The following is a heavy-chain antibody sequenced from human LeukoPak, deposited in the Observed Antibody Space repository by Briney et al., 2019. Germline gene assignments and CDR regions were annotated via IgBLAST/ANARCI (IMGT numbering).Heavy chain of an antibody. V-gene: IGHV3-23*01. CDR3: ALSSGSYYFDY. CDR2: ISGSGGST. CDR1: GFTFSSYA. Sequence: HPGGSLRLSCAASGFTFSSYAMSWVRQAPGKGLEWVSAISGSGGSTYYADSVKGRFTNSRDNSKNTLYLQMNSLRAEDTAVYYCALSSGSYYFDYWGQGTLVTVSS. J-gene: IGHJ4*02. D-gene: IGHD1-26*01.